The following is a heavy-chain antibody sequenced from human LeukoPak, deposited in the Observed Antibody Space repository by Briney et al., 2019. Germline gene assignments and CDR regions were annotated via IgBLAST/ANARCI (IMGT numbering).Heavy chain of an antibody. J-gene: IGHJ4*02. CDR1: GFTVSSNY. CDR2: ISYDGGDK. Sequence: PGGSLRLSCAASGFTVSSNYMSWVRQAPGKGLEWVAVISYDGGDKFYADSVKGRFTISRDNSKSTLYLEMNNLRTEDTAVYFCVRSWKLLQNFDSWGQGTLVTVSS. D-gene: IGHD1-26*01. V-gene: IGHV3-30*03. CDR3: VRSWKLLQNFDS.